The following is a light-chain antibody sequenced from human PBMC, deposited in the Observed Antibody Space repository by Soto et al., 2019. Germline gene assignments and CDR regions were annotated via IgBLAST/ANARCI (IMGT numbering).Light chain of an antibody. Sequence: DIVLTQTPLSSPVTLGQPASISCRSSQSLVHSDGNTYLSWFHQRPGQPPRLLIDKVSNRFSGGPDRFSGSGAGTDFKLKISRVEAEDVGIYFCVQATQYRPYTFGQGTKLEIK. J-gene: IGKJ2*01. CDR2: KVS. CDR3: VQATQYRPYT. CDR1: QSLVHSDGNTY. V-gene: IGKV2-24*01.